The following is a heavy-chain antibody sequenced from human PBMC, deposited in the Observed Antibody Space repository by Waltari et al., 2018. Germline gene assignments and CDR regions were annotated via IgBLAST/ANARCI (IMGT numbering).Heavy chain of an antibody. V-gene: IGHV3-23*01. CDR2: IRPSAERT. J-gene: IGHJ4*02. CDR3: VREAYLAAGFDF. D-gene: IGHD6-25*01. Sequence: DVQLLESGGGLVQPGGSLRLSCEASGFTFSDFAMTWVRQAPGQGLEWVSTIRPSAERTYYAGSVKGRFSVSRDNSMNTHYLQLEFLRPEDAAMYYCVREAYLAAGFDFWGQGTPVTVSS. CDR1: GFTFSDFA.